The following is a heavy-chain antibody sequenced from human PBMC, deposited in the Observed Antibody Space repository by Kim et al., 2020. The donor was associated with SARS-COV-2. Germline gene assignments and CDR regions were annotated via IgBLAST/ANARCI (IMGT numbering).Heavy chain of an antibody. Sequence: GGSLRLSCAASGFTFSSYGMHWVRQSPGKGLEWVAVISYDGSNKYYADSVKGRFTISRENSKNTLYLQMNSLRAEDTAVYYCARGDGSGSSYGMDVWGQGTTVTVSS. J-gene: IGHJ6*02. CDR3: ARGDGSGSSYGMDV. D-gene: IGHD3-10*01. CDR2: ISYDGSNK. V-gene: IGHV3-33*05. CDR1: GFTFSSYG.